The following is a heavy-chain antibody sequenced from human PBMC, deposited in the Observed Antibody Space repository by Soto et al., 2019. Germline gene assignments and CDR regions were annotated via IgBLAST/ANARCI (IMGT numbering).Heavy chain of an antibody. V-gene: IGHV4-34*01. J-gene: IGHJ5*02. D-gene: IGHD2-15*01. CDR3: ASTVVVAANQKGEP. Sequence: SETLSLTCAVYGGSFSGYYWSWIRQPPGKGLEWIGEINHSGSTNYNPSLKSRVTISVDTSKNQFSLKLSSVTAADTAVYYCASTVVVAANQKGEPWAQGTLVTVS. CDR1: GGSFSGYY. CDR2: INHSGST.